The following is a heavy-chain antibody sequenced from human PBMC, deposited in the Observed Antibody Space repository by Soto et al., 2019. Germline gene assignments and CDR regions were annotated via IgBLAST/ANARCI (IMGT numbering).Heavy chain of an antibody. J-gene: IGHJ2*01. V-gene: IGHV1-69*01. CDR2: IITITGTT. CDR3: AREYSSSSQYLYFDV. D-gene: IGHD6-6*01. CDR1: GGIFSSYA. Sequence: QVQLVQSGAEVKKPGSSVKVSCKVSGGIFSSYAIGWVRQAPGQGLEWMAGIITITGTTNRAQKFQGRVTVTADESTTTVYMELSSLTAEETAVYYCAREYSSSSQYLYFDVWGRGTLGTVSS.